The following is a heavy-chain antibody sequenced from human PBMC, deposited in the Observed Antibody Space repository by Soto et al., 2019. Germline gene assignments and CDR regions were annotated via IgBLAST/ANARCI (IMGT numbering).Heavy chain of an antibody. Sequence: GGSLRLSCAASGFTFSIYAMSWVRQAPGKGLEWVSSISGSGDSAYYADSVKGRLTISRDNSKNTLYLQMNSLRAEDTAVYYCARHGYSYGGGYFDYWGQGTLVTVSS. CDR1: GFTFSIYA. CDR3: ARHGYSYGGGYFDY. D-gene: IGHD5-18*01. V-gene: IGHV3-23*01. J-gene: IGHJ4*02. CDR2: ISGSGDSA.